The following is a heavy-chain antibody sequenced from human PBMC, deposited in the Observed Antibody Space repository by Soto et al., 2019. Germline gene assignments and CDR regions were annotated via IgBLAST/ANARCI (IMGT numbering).Heavy chain of an antibody. V-gene: IGHV1-8*01. CDR1: GYTFTSYD. J-gene: IGHJ3*02. Sequence: XSVKVSYNASGYTFTSYDINLVRQATGQGLEWMGWMNPNSGNTGYAQKFQGRVTMTRNTSISTAYMELSSLRSEDTAVYYCASRNWFDDAFDIWGQGTMVTVSS. CDR2: MNPNSGNT. CDR3: ASRNWFDDAFDI. D-gene: IGHD1-1*01.